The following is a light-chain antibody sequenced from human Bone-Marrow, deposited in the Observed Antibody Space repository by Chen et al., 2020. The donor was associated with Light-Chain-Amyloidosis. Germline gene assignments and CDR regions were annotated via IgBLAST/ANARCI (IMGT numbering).Light chain of an antibody. V-gene: IGLV3-25*03. CDR3: QSADSSGTYEVI. CDR2: RDT. J-gene: IGLJ2*01. Sequence: SYELTQPPSVSVSPGQTARINCSGDDLPTKYAYWYQQKPGQAPVLVIHRDTEMPSGISERFSGSSSGTTATLTISGVQAEDEADYHCQSADSSGTYEVIFGGGTKLTVL. CDR1: DLPTKY.